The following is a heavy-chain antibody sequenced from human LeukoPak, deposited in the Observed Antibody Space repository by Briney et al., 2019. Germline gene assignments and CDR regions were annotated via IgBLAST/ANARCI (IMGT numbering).Heavy chain of an antibody. D-gene: IGHD2-2*01. CDR3: ARGRTGYQLLPTKKNYSYYYVDV. V-gene: IGHV4-34*01. CDR1: GESFSGYY. J-gene: IGHJ6*03. Sequence: SETLSPTCDVYGESFSGYYWSWIRQPPGKGLEWIGEVNHSGGTNYNPSLKRRVTISLDTSKNQFSLKLSSVTAADTAIFCARGRTGYQLLPTKKNYSYYYVDVWGKGTSVTVSS. CDR2: VNHSGGT.